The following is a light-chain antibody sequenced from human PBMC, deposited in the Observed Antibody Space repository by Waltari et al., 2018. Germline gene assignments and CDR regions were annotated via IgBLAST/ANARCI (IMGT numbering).Light chain of an antibody. CDR1: SSNIGTNT. CDR3: AAWDESLKGWV. Sequence: QSVLTQPPSVSGPPGPRVTISCSGTSSNIGTNTLDWYQALPGTAPKLRMQGNDQRRSGVPDRCSGSKSGSSGSLAISGLQPEDETDYYCAAWDESLKGWVVGGGTRLTVL. J-gene: IGLJ2*01. CDR2: GND. V-gene: IGLV1-44*01.